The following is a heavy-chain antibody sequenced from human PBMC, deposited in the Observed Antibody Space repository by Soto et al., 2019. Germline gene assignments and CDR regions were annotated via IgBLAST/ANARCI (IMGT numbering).Heavy chain of an antibody. CDR2: IDHSDSYT. CDR1: GYIFTSYW. Sequence: LGESLKISCKGSGYIFTSYWSSWVRQMPGKGLEWMGRIDHSDSYTNYSPSFQGHVNISADKSISTAYLQWSSLKASDTAMYYCARHSWDIVVVPAAIGWFDPWGQGTQVTVS. D-gene: IGHD2-2*01. V-gene: IGHV5-10-1*01. CDR3: ARHSWDIVVVPAAIGWFDP. J-gene: IGHJ5*02.